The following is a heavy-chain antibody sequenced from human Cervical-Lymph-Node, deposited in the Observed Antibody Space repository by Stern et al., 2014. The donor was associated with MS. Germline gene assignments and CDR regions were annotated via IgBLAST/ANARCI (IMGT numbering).Heavy chain of an antibody. Sequence: EVQLLASGGGLVQPGGSLRLSFAASGFTVSNNYMLWFRQAPQKGLEWVALIYSVGTTAFTDSVKGRFTISRDSSKNTLYLQMNSLRTEDTAVYYCARNIPVTNGGYWGRGTLVTVSS. CDR1: GFTVSNNY. CDR3: ARNIPVTNGGY. J-gene: IGHJ4*02. D-gene: IGHD4-17*01. CDR2: IYSVGTT. V-gene: IGHV3-66*02.